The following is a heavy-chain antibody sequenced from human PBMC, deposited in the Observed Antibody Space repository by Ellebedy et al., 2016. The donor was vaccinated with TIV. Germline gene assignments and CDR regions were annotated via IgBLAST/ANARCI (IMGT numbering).Heavy chain of an antibody. CDR3: ARGDITMDRGMDV. CDR1: GGSISRSSYY. Sequence: MPSETLSLTCSVSGGSISRSSYYWGWIRQPPGKGLEWIGSIYYSGSTYYNPSLKSRVTISVDRSKNQFSLKLSSVTAADTAVYYCARGDITMDRGMDVWGQGTTVTVSS. D-gene: IGHD3-10*01. CDR2: IYYSGST. V-gene: IGHV4-39*07. J-gene: IGHJ6*02.